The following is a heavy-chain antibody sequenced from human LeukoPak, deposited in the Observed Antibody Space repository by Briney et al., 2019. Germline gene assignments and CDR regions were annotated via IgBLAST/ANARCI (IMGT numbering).Heavy chain of an antibody. J-gene: IGHJ2*01. Sequence: PSGTLSLTCAVSGGSISSGNWWHWVRQPPGRGLEWIGEIFHSGSTNYNPSLKSRVSISVDKSKNQFSLKLNSVTAADTAVYYCARMKDISSWYFDLWGRGTLVTVSS. V-gene: IGHV4-4*02. D-gene: IGHD3-3*02. CDR3: ARMKDISSWYFDL. CDR2: IFHSGST. CDR1: GGSISSGNW.